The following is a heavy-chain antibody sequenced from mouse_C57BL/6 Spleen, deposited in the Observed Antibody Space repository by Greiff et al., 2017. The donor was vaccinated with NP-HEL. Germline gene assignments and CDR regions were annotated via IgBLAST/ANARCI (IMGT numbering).Heavy chain of an antibody. J-gene: IGHJ2*01. Sequence: VQLQQPGAELVRPGSSVKLSCKASGYTFTSYWMHWVKQRPIQGLEWIGNIDPSDSETHYNQKFKDKATLTVDKSSSTAYMQLSSLTSEDSAVYYCARGPSDYYGSSYEDYWGQGTTLTVSS. CDR2: IDPSDSET. D-gene: IGHD1-1*01. CDR3: ARGPSDYYGSSYEDY. CDR1: GYTFTSYW. V-gene: IGHV1-52*01.